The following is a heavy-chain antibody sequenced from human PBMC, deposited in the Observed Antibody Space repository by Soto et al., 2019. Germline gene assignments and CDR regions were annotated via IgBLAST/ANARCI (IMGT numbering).Heavy chain of an antibody. Sequence: TSEPLSLTCAVSGSSITHYYWNWIRQSPGKGLEWIVSFSSTGSTVYNPSLGSRVTISLDTSKNQFSLKVRSVTAADTAVYYCARVGAAAAPGYFDYWSQGTLVTVSS. V-gene: IGHV4-59*01. D-gene: IGHD6-13*01. CDR3: ARVGAAAAPGYFDY. CDR1: GSSITHYY. CDR2: FSSTGST. J-gene: IGHJ4*02.